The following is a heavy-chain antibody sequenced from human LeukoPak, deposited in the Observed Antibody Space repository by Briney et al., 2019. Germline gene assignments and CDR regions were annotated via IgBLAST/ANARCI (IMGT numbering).Heavy chain of an antibody. J-gene: IGHJ4*02. V-gene: IGHV4-4*07. D-gene: IGHD5-12*01. Sequence: KPSETLSLTCTVSGGSISSYYWSWIRQPAGKGLEWIGRIYTTGSTNDNPSLKSRVTMSIDTSKNQFSLKMSSVTAADTAVYYCAELGYDFEYWGQGALVTVSA. CDR2: IYTTGST. CDR3: AELGYDFEY. CDR1: GGSISSYY.